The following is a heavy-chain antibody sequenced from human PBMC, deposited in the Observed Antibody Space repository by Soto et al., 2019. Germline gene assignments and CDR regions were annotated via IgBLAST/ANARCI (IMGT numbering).Heavy chain of an antibody. J-gene: IGHJ3*02. Sequence: SETLSLTCTVSGGSISSSSYYWGWIRQTPGKGLEWIGSIYYGGSTYYNPSLKSRVTISVDTSKNQLSMKLSSVTAADTAVHYCARHWMGAMLRGGVLMAFDIWGQGTMVTVSS. D-gene: IGHD3-10*01. V-gene: IGHV4-39*01. CDR2: IYYGGST. CDR3: ARHWMGAMLRGGVLMAFDI. CDR1: GGSISSSSYY.